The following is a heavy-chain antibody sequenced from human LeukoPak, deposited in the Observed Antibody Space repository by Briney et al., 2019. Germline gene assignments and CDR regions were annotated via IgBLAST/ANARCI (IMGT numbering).Heavy chain of an antibody. CDR1: GFTFSNYW. V-gene: IGHV3-7*01. D-gene: IGHD1-26*01. CDR2: IKQDGSEI. Sequence: PGGSLRLSCAASGFTFSNYWMGWVRQPPGKGLEWVANIKQDGSEIYYVDSVKGRFTISRDTAKDSLYLQMNNLTAEDTALYYCARDRGGSDWGQGTLVTVSS. CDR3: ARDRGGSD. J-gene: IGHJ4*02.